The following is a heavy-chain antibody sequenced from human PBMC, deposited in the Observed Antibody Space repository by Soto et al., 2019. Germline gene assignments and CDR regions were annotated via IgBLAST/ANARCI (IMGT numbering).Heavy chain of an antibody. CDR3: ASAYSGYDYVDWFDP. Sequence: QVQLQESGPGLVKPSQTLSLTCTVSGGSISSGGYYWSWIRQHPGKGLEWIGYIYYSGSTYYNPSLKSRVTISVDTSKFHVSLNLTSVTAADTAVYYCASAYSGYDYVDWFDPWGQGTLVTVSS. CDR1: GGSISSGGYY. CDR2: IYYSGST. D-gene: IGHD5-12*01. J-gene: IGHJ5*02. V-gene: IGHV4-31*03.